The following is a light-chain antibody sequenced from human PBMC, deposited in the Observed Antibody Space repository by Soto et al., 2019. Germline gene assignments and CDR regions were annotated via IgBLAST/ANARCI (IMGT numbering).Light chain of an antibody. CDR3: QQYNNWLT. CDR1: QSVSTN. J-gene: IGKJ4*01. CDR2: SAS. Sequence: EIGMTQSPATLSVSPGESATLSCRASQSVSTNLAWYQQKPGQAPRLLIYSASTRATGIPARFSGSGSGTEFTLTISSLQSEEFALYYCQQYNNWLTFGGGTKVEIK. V-gene: IGKV3-15*01.